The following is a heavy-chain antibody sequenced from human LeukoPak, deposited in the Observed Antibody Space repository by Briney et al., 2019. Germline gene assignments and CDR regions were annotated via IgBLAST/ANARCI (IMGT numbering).Heavy chain of an antibody. CDR1: GGSISSGGYY. J-gene: IGHJ4*02. CDR3: ARAADGGSWAIDY. D-gene: IGHD2-15*01. Sequence: PSETLSLTCTVSGGSISSGGYYWSWIRQPPGKGLEWIGYIYHSGSTYYNPSLKSRVTISVDRSKNQFSLKLSSVTAADTAVYYCARAADGGSWAIDYWGQGTLVTVSS. V-gene: IGHV4-30-2*01. CDR2: IYHSGST.